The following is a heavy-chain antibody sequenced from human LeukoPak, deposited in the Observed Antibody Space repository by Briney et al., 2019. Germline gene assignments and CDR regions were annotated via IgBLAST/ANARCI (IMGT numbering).Heavy chain of an antibody. V-gene: IGHV3-30*04. D-gene: IGHD2-8*01. Sequence: GGSLRLSCAASRFTFGSYAMHWVRQAPGKGLEWVALISFDGSKKYYADSVKGRLTISRDNSKNTLYLEMNSLRGEDTAVYFCAREAASSVYFDYWGQGTLVTVPS. CDR3: AREAASSVYFDY. CDR2: ISFDGSKK. CDR1: RFTFGSYA. J-gene: IGHJ4*02.